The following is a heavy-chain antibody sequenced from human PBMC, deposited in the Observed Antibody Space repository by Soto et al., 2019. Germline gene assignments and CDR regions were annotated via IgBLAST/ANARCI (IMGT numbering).Heavy chain of an antibody. J-gene: IGHJ6*03. CDR2: ISYSGST. V-gene: IGHV4-59*01. Sequence: PSETLSLTCTVSGGSISRYYWSWIRQPPGKGLEWIGYISYSGSTNYNPSLESRVAISVDTSKNQFSLKLSSVTAADTAFYFCARERPHFDFWSGPTENYFCSFMDVWGKGTTVTVSS. D-gene: IGHD3-3*01. CDR3: ARERPHFDFWSGPTENYFCSFMDV. CDR1: GGSISRYY.